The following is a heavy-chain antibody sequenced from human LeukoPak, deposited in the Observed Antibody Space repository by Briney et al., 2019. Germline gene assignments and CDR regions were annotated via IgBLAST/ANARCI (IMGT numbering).Heavy chain of an antibody. Sequence: NPSETLSLTCTVSGGSISSYYWSWIRQPPGKGLEWIGYIYYSGSTNYNPSLKSRVTISVDTSKNQFSLKLSSVTAADTAVYYCASCLGLSFDYWGQGTLVTVSS. D-gene: IGHD3-16*01. J-gene: IGHJ4*02. V-gene: IGHV4-59*01. CDR1: GGSISSYY. CDR2: IYYSGST. CDR3: ASCLGLSFDY.